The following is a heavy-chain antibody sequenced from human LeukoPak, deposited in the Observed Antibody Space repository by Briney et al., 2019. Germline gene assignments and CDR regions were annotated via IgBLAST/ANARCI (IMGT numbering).Heavy chain of an antibody. D-gene: IGHD2-2*03. Sequence: SGGSLRLSCAASGFTFSNHGMNWVRQAPGKWLEWVSGISPSGDITYYADSVKGRFTISRDNSKNTLYLQMNSLRAEDTAVYYCAKVCGTRGYFDYYYYMGVWGKGTTVTISS. CDR1: GFTFSNHG. V-gene: IGHV3-23*01. J-gene: IGHJ6*03. CDR2: ISPSGDIT. CDR3: AKVCGTRGYFDYYYYMGV.